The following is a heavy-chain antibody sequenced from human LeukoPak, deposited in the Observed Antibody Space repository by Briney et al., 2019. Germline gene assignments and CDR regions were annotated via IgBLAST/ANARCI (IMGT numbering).Heavy chain of an antibody. CDR3: ARVSRRTAADDYCFDY. J-gene: IGHJ4*02. CDR2: ISSSGSTI. Sequence: GGSLRLSCAASGFTFSDYYMSWLRQAPGKGLEWVSYISSSGSTIYYADSVKGRFTISRDNAKNSLYLQMNSLRAEDTAVYYCARVSRRTAADDYCFDYWGQGTLVTVSS. D-gene: IGHD6-13*01. V-gene: IGHV3-11*01. CDR1: GFTFSDYY.